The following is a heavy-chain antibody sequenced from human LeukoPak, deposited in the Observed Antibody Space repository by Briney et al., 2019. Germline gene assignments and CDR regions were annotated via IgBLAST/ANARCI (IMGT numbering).Heavy chain of an antibody. CDR1: GFTFSNYG. CDR3: ARSRQNYYDSSGYLGDDYYYYYMDV. D-gene: IGHD3-22*01. V-gene: IGHV3-21*01. CDR2: ISGSGHNT. Sequence: GGSLRLSCAASGFTFSNYGMNWVRQAPGKGLEWVSAISGSGHNTYYADSVKGRFTISRDNAKNSLYLQMNSLRAEDTAVYYCARSRQNYYDSSGYLGDDYYYYYMDVWGKGTTVTVSS. J-gene: IGHJ6*03.